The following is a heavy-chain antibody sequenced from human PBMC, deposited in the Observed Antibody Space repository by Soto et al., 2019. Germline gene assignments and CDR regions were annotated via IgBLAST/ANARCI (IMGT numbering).Heavy chain of an antibody. Sequence: HPGGSLRLSCAASGFIFSSFGMHWARQAPGKGLEWVAHIWYDGSNTYYADSVKGRFTISRDNSRNTLYLQMNSLRAEDTAVYHCVRDLLGSGGHFDYWGQGTPVTVSS. CDR2: IWYDGSNT. J-gene: IGHJ4*02. V-gene: IGHV3-33*01. CDR3: VRDLLGSGGHFDY. D-gene: IGHD7-27*01. CDR1: GFIFSSFG.